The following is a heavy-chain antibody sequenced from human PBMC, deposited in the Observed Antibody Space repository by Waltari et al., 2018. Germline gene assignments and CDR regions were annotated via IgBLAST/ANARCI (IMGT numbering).Heavy chain of an antibody. V-gene: IGHV3-9*01. J-gene: IGHJ4*02. CDR1: GFPFVDYA. Sequence: EVQLVESGGGLVQPGRSLRLSCAASGFPFVDYAMHWVRQAPGKGLEWVSGISWNSGSIGYADSVKGRFTISRDNAKNSLYLQMNSLRAEDTALYYCAKDNWLSTRYFDYWGQGTLVTVSS. D-gene: IGHD3-9*01. CDR3: AKDNWLSTRYFDY. CDR2: ISWNSGSI.